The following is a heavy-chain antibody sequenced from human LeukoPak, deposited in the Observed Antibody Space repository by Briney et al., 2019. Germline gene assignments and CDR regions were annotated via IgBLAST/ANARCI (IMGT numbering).Heavy chain of an antibody. CDR2: ISDIGSI. D-gene: IGHD5-18*01. CDR3: AGHHPRNTVDF. CDR1: GGSISSYY. V-gene: IGHV4-59*08. Sequence: SETLSLTCTVSGGSISSYYWSWIRQPPGKGLEWIAYISDIGSINYNPSLKSRVTISLATSKNQLSLKLMSVTAAYTAVYYCAGHHPRNTVDFWGQGTLVTVSS. J-gene: IGHJ4*02.